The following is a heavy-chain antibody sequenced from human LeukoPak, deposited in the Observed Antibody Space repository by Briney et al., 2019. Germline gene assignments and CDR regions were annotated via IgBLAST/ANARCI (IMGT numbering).Heavy chain of an antibody. CDR1: GYTLTELS. J-gene: IGHJ4*02. CDR3: ATRWARYCSSTSCQPFDY. V-gene: IGHV1-24*01. CDR2: FDPEDGET. D-gene: IGHD2-2*01. Sequence: ASVKVSCKVSGYTLTELSMHWVRQAPGKGLEWMGGFDPEDGETIYAQKFQGRVTMTEDTSPDTAYMELSSLRSEDTAVYYCATRWARYCSSTSCQPFDYWGQGTLVTVSS.